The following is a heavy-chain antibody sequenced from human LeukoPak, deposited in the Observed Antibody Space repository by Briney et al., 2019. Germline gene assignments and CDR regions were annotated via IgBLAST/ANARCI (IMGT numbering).Heavy chain of an antibody. J-gene: IGHJ4*02. Sequence: SSETLSLTCTVSGGSISSYSWSWIRQPPGKGLEWIGYIYYSGSTNYNPSPKSRVTISVDTSKNQFSLKLSSVTAADTAVYYCARITGIVGAPFDYWGQGTLVTVSS. D-gene: IGHD1-26*01. CDR3: ARITGIVGAPFDY. CDR1: GGSISSYS. V-gene: IGHV4-59*01. CDR2: IYYSGST.